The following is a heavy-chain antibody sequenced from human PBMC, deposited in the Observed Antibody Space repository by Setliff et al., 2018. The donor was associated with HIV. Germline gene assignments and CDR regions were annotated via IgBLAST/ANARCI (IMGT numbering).Heavy chain of an antibody. D-gene: IGHD3-3*02. CDR2: VSGSGDST. CDR3: AKGLVIFGALSDWVLDY. Sequence: PGGSLRLSCAASGFTFSSYAMSWVRQAPGKGLEWVSGVSGSGDSTYYADSVKGRFTISRDNSKNTLNLQMNSLRPEDTAVYYCAKGLVIFGALSDWVLDYWGQGTLVTVSS. J-gene: IGHJ4*01. CDR1: GFTFSSYA. V-gene: IGHV3-23*01.